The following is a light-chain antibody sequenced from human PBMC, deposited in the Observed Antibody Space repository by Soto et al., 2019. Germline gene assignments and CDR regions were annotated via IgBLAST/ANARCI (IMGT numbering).Light chain of an antibody. CDR3: QQYGSSVT. CDR2: GAH. Sequence: EIVLTQSPWTLSLSAGERATLSCRASQSIRSPYLAWYQQKPGHAPRLLMSGAHNRAPGIPDRFSGSESGTDFTLRISRPEPEDSAVYYCQQYGSSVTFGQGTKVDIK. J-gene: IGKJ1*01. CDR1: QSIRSPY. V-gene: IGKV3-20*01.